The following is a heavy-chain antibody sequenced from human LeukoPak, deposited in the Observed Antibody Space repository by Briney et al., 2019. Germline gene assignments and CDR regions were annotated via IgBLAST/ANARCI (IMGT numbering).Heavy chain of an antibody. CDR2: IKQDGSEK. D-gene: IGHD5-12*01. CDR1: GFTFSSYW. Sequence: GGSLRLSCAASGFTFSSYWMSWVRQAPGKGLEWVANIKQDGSEKYYVDSVKGRFTISRDNAKNSLYLQMNSLRAEDTAVYYCAKDSGYSGYDCLLDYWGQGTLVTVSS. V-gene: IGHV3-7*01. J-gene: IGHJ4*02. CDR3: AKDSGYSGYDCLLDY.